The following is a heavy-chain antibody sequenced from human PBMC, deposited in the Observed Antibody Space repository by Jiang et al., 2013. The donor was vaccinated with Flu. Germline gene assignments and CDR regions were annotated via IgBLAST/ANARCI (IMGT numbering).Heavy chain of an antibody. J-gene: IGHJ4*02. CDR2: IIPIFGTA. V-gene: IGHV1-69*01. CDR3: ARDSGRGYYDSSGYYSPFDY. Sequence: FSSYAISWVRQAPGQGLEWMGGIIPIFGTANYAQKFQGRVTITADESTSTAYMELSSLRSEDTAVYYCARDSGRGYYDSSGYYSPFDYWGQGTLVTVSS. D-gene: IGHD3-22*01. CDR1: FSSYA.